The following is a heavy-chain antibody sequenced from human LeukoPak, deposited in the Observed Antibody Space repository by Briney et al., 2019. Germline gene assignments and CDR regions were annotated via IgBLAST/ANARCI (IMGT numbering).Heavy chain of an antibody. V-gene: IGHV3-21*01. J-gene: IGHJ4*02. D-gene: IGHD3-3*01. Sequence: PGGSLRLSCAASGFTFSSYSMNWVRQAPGKGLKWVSSISSSSSYIYYADSVKGRFTISRDNAKNSLYLQMNSPRAEDTAVYYCARDAHYDFWSGYYSTWPLGYWGQGTLVTVSS. CDR3: ARDAHYDFWSGYYSTWPLGY. CDR1: GFTFSSYS. CDR2: ISSSSSYI.